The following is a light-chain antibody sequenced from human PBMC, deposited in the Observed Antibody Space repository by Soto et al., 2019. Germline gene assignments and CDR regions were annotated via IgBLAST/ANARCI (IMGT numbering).Light chain of an antibody. CDR2: AAS. V-gene: IGKV1-39*01. J-gene: IGKJ2*01. CDR3: QQSYSTPYT. CDR1: QSISSY. Sequence: DIQMTQSPSSLSASVGDRVTITCRASQSISSYLNWYQQKPGKAPKLLIYAASSLQSGVPSRLSGSGSGTDFTLTISSLQPEDFATYYCQQSYSTPYTFGPGTKLEIK.